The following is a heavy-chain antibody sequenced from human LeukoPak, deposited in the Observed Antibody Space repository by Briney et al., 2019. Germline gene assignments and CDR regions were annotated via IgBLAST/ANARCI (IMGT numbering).Heavy chain of an antibody. CDR2: IYHSGST. Sequence: SETLSLTCTVSGYSISSGYYWGWIRQPPGKGLEWIGSIYHSGSTYYNPSLKSRVTISVDTSKNKFSLKLSSVTAADTAVYYCARVRLTKLYFFDYWGQGTLVTVSS. D-gene: IGHD5-12*01. CDR3: ARVRLTKLYFFDY. J-gene: IGHJ4*02. V-gene: IGHV4-38-2*02. CDR1: GYSISSGYY.